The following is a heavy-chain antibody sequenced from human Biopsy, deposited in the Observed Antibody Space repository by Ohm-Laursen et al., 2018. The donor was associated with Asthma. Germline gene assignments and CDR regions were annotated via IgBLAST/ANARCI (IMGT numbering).Heavy chain of an antibody. CDR2: ISVYNGNT. Sequence: SVKVSCKTSGYTFNSAGITWVRQAPGQGLEWMGWISVYNGNTKVAQKLQDRVTMITDTSTSTAYMELRSLRSDDTAAYFRARAVDYSHYYGIDVWGQGTTVTVS. D-gene: IGHD3-10*01. J-gene: IGHJ6*02. CDR3: ARAVDYSHYYGIDV. CDR1: GYTFNSAG. V-gene: IGHV1-18*01.